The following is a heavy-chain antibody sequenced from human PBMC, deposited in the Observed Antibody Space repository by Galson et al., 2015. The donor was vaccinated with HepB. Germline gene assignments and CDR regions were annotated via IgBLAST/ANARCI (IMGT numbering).Heavy chain of an antibody. CDR2: IYPGDSNT. D-gene: IGHD6-19*01. Sequence: QSGAEVKKPGESLKISCQVSGNRFSNSWIAWVRQVPGKGLEWMGIIYPGDSNTRYSPSFEGQVTISADESITTAYLHWSTLRASDTAIYYCASRRGGWYPFDSWGQGTLVTVSS. J-gene: IGHJ4*02. V-gene: IGHV5-51*03. CDR1: GNRFSNSW. CDR3: ASRRGGWYPFDS.